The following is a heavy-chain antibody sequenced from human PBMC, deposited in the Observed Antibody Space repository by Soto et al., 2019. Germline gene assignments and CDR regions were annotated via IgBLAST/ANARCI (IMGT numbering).Heavy chain of an antibody. CDR2: ISPHSGGT. CDR3: ARFPGGTYAY. Sequence: ASVKVSCKASGYTFTGYFMHWVRQAPGQGLEWMGWISPHSGGTHYAQKLQGRVTMTRDTFISTAYMELNRVRSDDTAVYFCARFPGGTYAYRDQGSLVT. V-gene: IGHV1-2*02. CDR1: GYTFTGYF. D-gene: IGHD1-26*01. J-gene: IGHJ4*02.